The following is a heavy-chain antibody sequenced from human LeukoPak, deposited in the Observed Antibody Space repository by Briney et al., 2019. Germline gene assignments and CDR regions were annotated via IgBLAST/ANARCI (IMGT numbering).Heavy chain of an antibody. CDR1: GGSITSPTYY. CDR2: VYYGGST. D-gene: IGHD2-21*01. Sequence: PSETLSLICSVSGGSITSPTYYWIWIRQPPGKGLEWIGTVYYGGSTYYSPSLKSRVTISVDTSKNHFSLELNSVTAADTAVYYCARSDAAGGAFDYWGQGTLVTVSS. CDR3: ARSDAAGGAFDY. J-gene: IGHJ4*02. V-gene: IGHV4-39*02.